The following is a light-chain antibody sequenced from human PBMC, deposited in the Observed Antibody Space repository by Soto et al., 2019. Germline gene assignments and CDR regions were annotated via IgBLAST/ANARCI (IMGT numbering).Light chain of an antibody. Sequence: QSALTQPASVSGSPGQSITISCTGTSSDVGGYNYVSWYQQHPGKAPKLMIYDVSNRPSGVSNRFSDSKSGNTASLTISGLQAEDEADYYCSSYTSSSPVVFGGGTKLTVL. CDR3: SSYTSSSPVV. CDR1: SSDVGGYNY. V-gene: IGLV2-14*01. J-gene: IGLJ2*01. CDR2: DVS.